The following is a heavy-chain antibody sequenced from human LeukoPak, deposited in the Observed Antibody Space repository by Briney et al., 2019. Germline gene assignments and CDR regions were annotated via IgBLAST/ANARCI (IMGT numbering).Heavy chain of an antibody. D-gene: IGHD5-18*01. CDR2: INPNSGGT. CDR1: GYTFTGYY. J-gene: IGHJ3*02. CDR3: ARDLLPWIQLWSLGGRDAFDI. V-gene: IGHV1-2*02. Sequence: ASVKVSCKASGYTFTGYYMHWVRQAPGQGLEWMGWINPNSGGTNYAQKFQGRVTMTRDTSISTAYMELSRLRSDDTAVYYCARDLLPWIQLWSLGGRDAFDIWGQGTMVTVSS.